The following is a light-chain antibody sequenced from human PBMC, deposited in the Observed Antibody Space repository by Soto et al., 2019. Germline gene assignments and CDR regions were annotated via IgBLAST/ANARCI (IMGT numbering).Light chain of an antibody. CDR1: SSDVGGYNY. Sequence: QSALTQPASVSGSPGQSITISCTGTSSDVGGYNYVSWYQQHQGKAPKLMIYDVSNRPSGVSNRFSGAKSGNTASLTISRLQAEDEADYYCSAYTRSSTLYVFGTGTKVTVL. V-gene: IGLV2-14*01. J-gene: IGLJ1*01. CDR3: SAYTRSSTLYV. CDR2: DVS.